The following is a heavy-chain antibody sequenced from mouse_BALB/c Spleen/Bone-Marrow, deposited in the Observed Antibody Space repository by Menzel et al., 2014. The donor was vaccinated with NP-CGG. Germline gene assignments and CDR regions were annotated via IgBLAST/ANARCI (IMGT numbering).Heavy chain of an antibody. D-gene: IGHD2-3*01. CDR1: GYAFSSYW. CDR3: ARGRGWYFDY. CDR2: IYPGDGDT. Sequence: VKVVESGAELVRPGSSVKISCKASGYAFSSYWMNWAKQRPGQGLEWIGQIYPGDGDTNYNGKFKGKATLTADKSSSTAYMQLSGLTSEDSAVYFCARGRGWYFDYWGQGTTLTVSS. V-gene: IGHV1-80*01. J-gene: IGHJ2*01.